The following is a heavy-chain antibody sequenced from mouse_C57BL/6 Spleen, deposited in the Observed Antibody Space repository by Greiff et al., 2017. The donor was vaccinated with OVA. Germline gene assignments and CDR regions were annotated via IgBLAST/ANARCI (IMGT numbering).Heavy chain of an antibody. CDR1: GYTFTEYT. D-gene: IGHD2-4*01. V-gene: IGHV1-62-2*01. Sequence: VQRVESGAELVKPGASVKLSCKASGYTFTEYTIHWVKQRSGQGLEWIGWFYPGSGSIKYNEKFKDKATLTADKSSSTVYMELSRLTSEDSAVYFCARHEESGYDYDWYFDVWGTGTTVTVSS. CDR2: FYPGSGSI. J-gene: IGHJ1*03. CDR3: ARHEESGYDYDWYFDV.